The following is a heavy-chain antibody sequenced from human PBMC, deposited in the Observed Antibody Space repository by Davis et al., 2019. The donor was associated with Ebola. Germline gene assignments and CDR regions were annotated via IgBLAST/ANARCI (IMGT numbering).Heavy chain of an antibody. J-gene: IGHJ6*02. V-gene: IGHV1-3*01. CDR3: ARCSSSYNYYYGMDV. Sequence: AASVKVSCNASGDTFTSYAMHWVRQAPGQRLEWMGWINAGNGNTKYSQKFQGRVTITRDTSASTAYMELSSLRSEDTAVYYCARCSSSYNYYYGMDVWGQGTTVTVSS. D-gene: IGHD6-6*01. CDR2: INAGNGNT. CDR1: GDTFTSYA.